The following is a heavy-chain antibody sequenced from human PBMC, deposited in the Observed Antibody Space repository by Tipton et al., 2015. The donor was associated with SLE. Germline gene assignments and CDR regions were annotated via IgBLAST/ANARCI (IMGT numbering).Heavy chain of an antibody. CDR1: GGSISSYY. CDR3: ARGGYYYGSGSLDY. CDR2: IYYSGST. V-gene: IGHV4-59*01. J-gene: IGHJ4*02. Sequence: TLSLTCTVSGGSISSYYWSWIRQPPGKGLEWIGYIYYSGSTNYSPSLKSRVTISVDTSKNQFSLKLSSVTAADTAVYYCARGGYYYGSGSLDYWGQGTLVTVSS. D-gene: IGHD3-10*01.